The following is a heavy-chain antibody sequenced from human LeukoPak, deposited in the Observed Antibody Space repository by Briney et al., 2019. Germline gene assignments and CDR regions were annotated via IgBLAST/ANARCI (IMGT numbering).Heavy chain of an antibody. V-gene: IGHV3-48*04. CDR3: ARDKYCSGGSCSFHFDY. Sequence: GGSLRLSCAASGFTFSSYSMNWVRQAPGKGLEWVSYISSSSSTIYYADSVKGRFTISRDNAKNSLYLQMNSLRAEDTAVYYCARDKYCSGGSCSFHFDYWGQGTLVTVSS. J-gene: IGHJ4*02. CDR2: ISSSSSTI. D-gene: IGHD2-15*01. CDR1: GFTFSSYS.